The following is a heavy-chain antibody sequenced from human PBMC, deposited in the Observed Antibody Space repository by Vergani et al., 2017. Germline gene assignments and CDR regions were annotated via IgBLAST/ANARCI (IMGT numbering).Heavy chain of an antibody. V-gene: IGHV3-33*08. CDR1: GFAFNYYG. Sequence: QVQLVESGGGVVQPGRSLRLSCAASGFAFNYYGMHWVRQAPGKGLEWVAVTWYDGNNKQYADSVKGRFTISRDNSKSTMYLQMNSLRDEDTGVYYCARDLRLLYNRFDPWGQGTLVTVSS. CDR3: ARDLRLLYNRFDP. D-gene: IGHD1-14*01. J-gene: IGHJ5*02. CDR2: TWYDGNNK.